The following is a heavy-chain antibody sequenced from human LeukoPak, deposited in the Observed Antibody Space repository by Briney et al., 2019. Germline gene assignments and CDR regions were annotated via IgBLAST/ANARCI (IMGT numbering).Heavy chain of an antibody. CDR2: INWNGGST. CDR3: ARFLGSYYYYYMDV. D-gene: IGHD1-26*01. J-gene: IGHJ6*03. V-gene: IGHV3-20*04. Sequence: PGGSLRLSCAASGFTFDDYGISWVRQAPGKGLEWVSGINWNGGSTGYADSVKGRFTISRDNAKNSLYLQMNSLRAEDTALYYCARFLGSYYYYYMDVWGKGTTVTVSS. CDR1: GFTFDDYG.